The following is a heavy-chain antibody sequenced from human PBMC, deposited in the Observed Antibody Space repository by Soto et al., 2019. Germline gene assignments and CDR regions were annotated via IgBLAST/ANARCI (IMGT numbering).Heavy chain of an antibody. Sequence: GGSLRLSCAASGFTFSAYVMNWVRQAPGKGLEWVSGISGSGQFTYYADSVKGRLTISRDNSKTTLYLQMNGLGDEDTSVYFCARDAGYCSMTRCYRRAFDTWGQGTMVTVSS. CDR3: ARDAGYCSMTRCYRRAFDT. V-gene: IGHV3-23*01. CDR1: GFTFSAYV. J-gene: IGHJ3*02. CDR2: ISGSGQFT. D-gene: IGHD2-2*01.